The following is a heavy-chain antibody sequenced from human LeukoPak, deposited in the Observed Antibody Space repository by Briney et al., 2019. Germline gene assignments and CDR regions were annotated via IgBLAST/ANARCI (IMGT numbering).Heavy chain of an antibody. J-gene: IGHJ4*02. Sequence: SVKVSCKASGGTFSSYAISWVRQAPGQGLEWIGGIIPIFGTANYAQKFQGRVTITADESTSTAYMELSSLRSEDTAVYYCARAGTYYYDSSGLIFDYWGQGTLVTVSS. D-gene: IGHD3-22*01. CDR3: ARAGTYYYDSSGLIFDY. CDR1: GGTFSSYA. CDR2: IIPIFGTA. V-gene: IGHV1-69*01.